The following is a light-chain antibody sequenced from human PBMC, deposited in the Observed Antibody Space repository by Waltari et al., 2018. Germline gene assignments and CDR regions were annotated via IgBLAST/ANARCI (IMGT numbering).Light chain of an antibody. V-gene: IGKV3-20*01. Sequence: DIVLTQSPGTLSLSPGERATLSCRSSQTVTSRFLAWYQQKPGQAPRLLIYGASNRATGIPDRFSGSGSGTDFTLTINRLEPEDFAMYYCQQYTDSPPWAFGEGTKVEI. CDR2: GAS. CDR1: QTVTSRF. CDR3: QQYTDSPPWA. J-gene: IGKJ1*01.